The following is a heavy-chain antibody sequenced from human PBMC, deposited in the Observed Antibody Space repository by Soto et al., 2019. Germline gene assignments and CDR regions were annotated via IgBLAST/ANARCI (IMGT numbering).Heavy chain of an antibody. Sequence: KPSETLSLTCDAYGGSFSGYYWSWIRQPPGKGLEWIGEINHSGSTNYNPSLKSRVTISVDTSNNHFSLKLTSVTAADTAVYYCARGDIIMVRGALYYYHGMDVWGQGTTVTVSS. J-gene: IGHJ6*02. V-gene: IGHV4-34*01. CDR3: ARGDIIMVRGALYYYHGMDV. CDR1: GGSFSGYY. CDR2: INHSGST. D-gene: IGHD3-10*01.